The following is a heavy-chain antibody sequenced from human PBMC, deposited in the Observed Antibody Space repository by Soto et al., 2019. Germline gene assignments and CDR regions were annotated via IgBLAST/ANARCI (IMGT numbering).Heavy chain of an antibody. J-gene: IGHJ6*02. D-gene: IGHD3-22*01. CDR2: INPSGGST. CDR3: ARDSSGYYHADQDYGMDV. Sequence: GASVKVSCKASGYTFTSYYMHWVRQAPGQGLEWMGIINPSGGSTSYAQKFQGRVTMTRDTSTSTVYMELSSLRSEDTAVYYCARDSSGYYHADQDYGMDVWGQGTTVTVS. CDR1: GYTFTSYY. V-gene: IGHV1-46*01.